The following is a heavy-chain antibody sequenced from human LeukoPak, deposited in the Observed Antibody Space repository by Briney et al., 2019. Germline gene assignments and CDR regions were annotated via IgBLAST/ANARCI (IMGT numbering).Heavy chain of an antibody. Sequence: GGSLRLSCAASAFTFSRYAMSWVRQAPGKGLEWVSAMSGSGDSTYYADSVKGRFTISRDNSKNTLYLQMNSLRAEDTAVYYCAFNHLFDYWGQGTLVTVSS. CDR3: AFNHLFDY. CDR1: AFTFSRYA. D-gene: IGHD1-14*01. J-gene: IGHJ4*02. V-gene: IGHV3-23*01. CDR2: MSGSGDST.